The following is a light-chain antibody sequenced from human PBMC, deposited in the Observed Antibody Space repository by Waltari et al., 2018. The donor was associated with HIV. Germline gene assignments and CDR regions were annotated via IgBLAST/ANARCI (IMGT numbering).Light chain of an antibody. V-gene: IGLV1-51*01. CDR3: GTWDSSLSAWV. Sequence: QSVLTQPPSVSAAPGQQVTISCSGSSSNIGNNYVTWYQQLPGTAPKLLIYYSNKRPSVILDRFSGSKSGTSGALVITGLQHGDEADYYCGTWDSSLSAWVFGGGTKLTVL. J-gene: IGLJ3*02. CDR2: YSN. CDR1: SSNIGNNY.